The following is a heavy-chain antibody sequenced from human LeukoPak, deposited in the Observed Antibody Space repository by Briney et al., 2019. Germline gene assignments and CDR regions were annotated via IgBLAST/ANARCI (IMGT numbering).Heavy chain of an antibody. Sequence: SETLSLTCAVYGGSFSGFYWSWIRQPPGKGLEWIGNVYYSGTTHYNPSLKSRVTMSVDTSRNQFYLKLSSVTAADTAVYYCAKTRISTGYSSGWYVDWFDSWGQGTLVTVSS. J-gene: IGHJ5*01. V-gene: IGHV4-34*10. CDR1: GGSFSGFY. CDR3: AKTRISTGYSSGWYVDWFDS. D-gene: IGHD6-19*01. CDR2: VYYSGTT.